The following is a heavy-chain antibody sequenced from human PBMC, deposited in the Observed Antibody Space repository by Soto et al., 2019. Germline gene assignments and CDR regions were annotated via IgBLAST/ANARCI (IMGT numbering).Heavy chain of an antibody. Sequence: LRLSCVVSGFTFSSYGMHWVRQAPGKGLEWVAVISYDGKNKNFADSVKGRFTISRDNSRNTLYLQMNSLRAEDTAVYYCAKDLSGRGYTYGLFDYWGQGTLVTVSS. CDR2: ISYDGKNK. J-gene: IGHJ4*02. CDR1: GFTFSSYG. CDR3: AKDLSGRGYTYGLFDY. D-gene: IGHD5-18*01. V-gene: IGHV3-30*18.